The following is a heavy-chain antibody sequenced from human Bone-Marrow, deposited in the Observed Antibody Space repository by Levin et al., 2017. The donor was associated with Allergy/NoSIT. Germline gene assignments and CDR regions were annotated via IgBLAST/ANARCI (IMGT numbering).Heavy chain of an antibody. D-gene: IGHD3-16*01. CDR2: ILPDSDTT. Sequence: SVKVSCKASGGSFNIYAYSWVRQAPGQGLEWMGGILPDSDTTNYAQRFQGRVTITADESASAAYLELSSLRSEDTAVYYCARGGGTYYFFDSWGQGTLVTVSS. V-gene: IGHV1-69*13. J-gene: IGHJ4*02. CDR1: GGSFNIYA. CDR3: ARGGGTYYFFDS.